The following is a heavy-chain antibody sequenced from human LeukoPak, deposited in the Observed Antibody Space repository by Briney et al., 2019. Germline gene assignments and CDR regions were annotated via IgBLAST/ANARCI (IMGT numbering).Heavy chain of an antibody. D-gene: IGHD6-13*01. CDR2: ISYDGSNK. V-gene: IGHV3-30-3*01. J-gene: IGHJ4*02. Sequence: QSGGSLRLSCAASGFTFSSYAMHWVRQAPGKGLEWVAVISYDGSNKYYADSVKGRFTISRDNSKNTLYLQMNSLRAEDTAVYYCARVSRFLAAAGGGADYWGQGTLVTVSS. CDR3: ARVSRFLAAAGGGADY. CDR1: GFTFSSYA.